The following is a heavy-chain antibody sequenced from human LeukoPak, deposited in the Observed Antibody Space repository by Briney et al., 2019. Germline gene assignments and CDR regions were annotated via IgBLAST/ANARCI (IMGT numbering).Heavy chain of an antibody. V-gene: IGHV3-48*01. CDR1: GFTFSSYS. CDR2: ISTSSSTI. CDR3: ARGPGSMDV. J-gene: IGHJ6*02. Sequence: GGSLRLSCAASGFTFSSYSMNWVRQAPGKGLEWVSYISTSSSTIYYADSVKGRFTISRDNAKDSLYLQMNSLRAEDTAVYYCARGPGSMDVWGQGITVTVSS.